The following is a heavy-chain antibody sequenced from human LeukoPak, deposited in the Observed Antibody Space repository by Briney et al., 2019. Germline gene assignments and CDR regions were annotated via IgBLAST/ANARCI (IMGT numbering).Heavy chain of an antibody. CDR3: ARDGGYSYGTRC. CDR2: ISSSSSYI. J-gene: IGHJ4*02. CDR1: GFTFSSCS. V-gene: IGHV3-21*01. D-gene: IGHD5-18*01. Sequence: GGSLRLSCAASGFTFSSCSMNWVRQAPGKGLEWVSSISSSSSYIYYADSVKGRLTISRDNAKNSLYLQMNSLRAEDTAVYYCARDGGYSYGTRCWGQGTLVTVSS.